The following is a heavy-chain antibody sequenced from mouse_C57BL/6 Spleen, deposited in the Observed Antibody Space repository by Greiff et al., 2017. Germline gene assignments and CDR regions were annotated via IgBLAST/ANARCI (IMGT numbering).Heavy chain of an antibody. D-gene: IGHD1-1*01. Sequence: EVQRVESGPELVKPGASVKIPCKASGYTFTDYYMDWVKQSHGKSLEWIGDINPNNGGTIYNQKFKGKATLTVDKSSSTAYMELRSLTSEDAAVYYGRRGYYGSSHWYFDVWGTGTTVTVSS. CDR3: RRGYYGSSHWYFDV. CDR2: INPNNGGT. CDR1: GYTFTDYY. J-gene: IGHJ1*03. V-gene: IGHV1-18*01.